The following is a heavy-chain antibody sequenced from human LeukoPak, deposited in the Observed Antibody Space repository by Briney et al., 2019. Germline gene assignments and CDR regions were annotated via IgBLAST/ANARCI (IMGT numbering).Heavy chain of an antibody. J-gene: IGHJ4*02. D-gene: IGHD5-18*01. CDR3: ARDRGYSYGNYFDY. Sequence: ASVKVSCKAPGDTFSTYGINWVRQASGQGLEWMGWINPNSGGTNYAQKFQGRVTMTRDTSISTAYMELSRLRSDDTAVYYCARDRGYSYGNYFDYWGQGTLVTVSS. CDR1: GDTFSTYG. CDR2: INPNSGGT. V-gene: IGHV1-2*02.